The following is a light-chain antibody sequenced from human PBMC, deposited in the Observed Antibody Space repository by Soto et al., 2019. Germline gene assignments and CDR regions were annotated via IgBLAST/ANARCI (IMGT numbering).Light chain of an antibody. CDR2: DVS. J-gene: IGKJ2*01. V-gene: IGKV3-20*01. CDR3: HQYGSSPLT. Sequence: EIVLTQSPGTLSLSPGEGATLSCRASQSVSSSLLAWFQQKPGRAPRLLIHDVSSRATGIPDRFSGSGSGTDFTLSISRLEPEDFAVYYCHQYGSSPLTFGQGTKLEIK. CDR1: QSVSSSL.